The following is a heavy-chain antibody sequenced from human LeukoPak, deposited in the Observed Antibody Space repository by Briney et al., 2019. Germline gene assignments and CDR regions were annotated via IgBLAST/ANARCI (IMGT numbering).Heavy chain of an antibody. CDR3: AREGGSTWSQQYNWFDP. D-gene: IGHD6-13*01. Sequence: GGSLRLSCAASGFTFSDYYMTWLRQAPGKGLEWVSYISSGGSIIYYADSVKGRFTISRDNAKNSLYLQMNSLRAEDTALYYCAREGGSTWSQQYNWFDPWGQGTLVTVSS. CDR1: GFTFSDYY. V-gene: IGHV3-11*01. J-gene: IGHJ5*02. CDR2: ISSGGSII.